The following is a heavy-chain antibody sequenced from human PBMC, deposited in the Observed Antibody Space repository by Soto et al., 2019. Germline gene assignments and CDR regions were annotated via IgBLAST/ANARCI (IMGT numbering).Heavy chain of an antibody. J-gene: IGHJ6*02. CDR3: ARESGGYDSSTRYGLDV. CDR1: GGSISSVGHY. V-gene: IGHV4-31*03. D-gene: IGHD6-25*01. Sequence: SETLSLTCSVSGGSISSVGHYWTWIRQQPGKGLEWIGYIYYSGSTDYNPSLKSRVTISVDRSKNQFSLNLRSVTAADTAIYYCARESGGYDSSTRYGLDVWGQGTTVTVSS. CDR2: IYYSGST.